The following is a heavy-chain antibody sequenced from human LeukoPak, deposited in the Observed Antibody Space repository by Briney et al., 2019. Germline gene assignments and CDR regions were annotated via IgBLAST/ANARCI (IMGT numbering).Heavy chain of an antibody. D-gene: IGHD6-13*01. J-gene: IGHJ6*02. CDR3: ATGYLVTAGLMDV. V-gene: IGHV1-24*01. Sequence: ASVKVSCKVSGYTLTELSMFWVRQAPGKGLEWMGSFDPEDGKTVYAQKFQGRVTMTEDASTDTAYMELSSLRSEDTAVYYCATGYLVTAGLMDVWGQGTTVTVSS. CDR2: FDPEDGKT. CDR1: GYTLTELS.